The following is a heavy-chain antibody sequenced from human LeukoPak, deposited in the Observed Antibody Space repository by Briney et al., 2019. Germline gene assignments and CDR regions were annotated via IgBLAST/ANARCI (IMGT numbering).Heavy chain of an antibody. V-gene: IGHV1-2*02. CDR3: ARDPAGTYYYDSSGSPSDY. CDR2: INPNSGGT. CDR1: GYTFTGYY. Sequence: ASVKVSCKASGYTFTGYYMHWVRQAPGQGLEWMGWINPNSGGTNYAQKFPGRVTMTRDTSISTANMELSRLRSYDTAVYYCARDPAGTYYYDSSGSPSDYWGQGTLVTVSS. J-gene: IGHJ4*02. D-gene: IGHD3-22*01.